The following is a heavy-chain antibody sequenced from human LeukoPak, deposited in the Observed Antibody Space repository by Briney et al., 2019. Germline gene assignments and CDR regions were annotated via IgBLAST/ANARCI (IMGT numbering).Heavy chain of an antibody. CDR1: AGSISSSSYY. J-gene: IGHJ4*02. CDR2: TDYRGTT. V-gene: IGHV4-39*01. CDR3: AKGRTPDY. Sequence: SQTLSLTCIVSAGSISSSSYYWGWIRQPPGKGLEWIGSTDYRGTTYHNPSINRRVTISVDTSKKKFSLKLTSVTAADTAVYYCAKGRTPDYWGQGTLVTVSS. D-gene: IGHD2-15*01.